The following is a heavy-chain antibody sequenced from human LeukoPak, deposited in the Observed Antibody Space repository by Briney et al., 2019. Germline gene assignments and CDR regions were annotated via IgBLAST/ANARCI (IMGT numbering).Heavy chain of an antibody. D-gene: IGHD4-17*01. CDR2: IYYSGST. CDR3: ASGDYGDYRVHY. J-gene: IGHJ4*02. V-gene: IGHV4-59*01. Sequence: SETLSLTCTVSGGSISNYYWSWIRQPPGKGLECIGYIYYSGSTNYNPSLKSRVTISVDTSKNQFSLNLSSVTAADTAVYYCASGDYGDYRVHYWGQGTLVTVSS. CDR1: GGSISNYY.